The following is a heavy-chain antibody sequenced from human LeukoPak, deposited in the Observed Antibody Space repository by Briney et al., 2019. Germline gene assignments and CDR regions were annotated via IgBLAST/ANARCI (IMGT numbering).Heavy chain of an antibody. D-gene: IGHD2-8*01. CDR1: GFTFDDYA. Sequence: GGSLRLSCVASGFTFDDYAMHWVRQARAKGLEWVSLISGDGGNTYYTDSVRGRFTISRDNSKNSLYLQMNSLRPEDTALYYCAKVQKVLLVYVTTFDYWGQGTLVTVSS. CDR3: AKVQKVLLVYVTTFDY. CDR2: ISGDGGNT. V-gene: IGHV3-43*02. J-gene: IGHJ4*02.